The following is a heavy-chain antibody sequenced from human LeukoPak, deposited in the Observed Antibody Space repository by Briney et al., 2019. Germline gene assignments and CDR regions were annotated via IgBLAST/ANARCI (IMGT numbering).Heavy chain of an antibody. CDR1: GFPFSSYA. Sequence: GGSLRLSCSASGFPFSSYAMHWVRQAPGKGLEYVSAISDSGGSTYYVDSVKGRFTISRDNSKNTLYLQMSSLRAEDTAVYFCVRGYSFGPYGMDVWGQGITVTVSS. CDR2: ISDSGGST. J-gene: IGHJ6*02. CDR3: VRGYSFGPYGMDV. V-gene: IGHV3-64D*09. D-gene: IGHD2-15*01.